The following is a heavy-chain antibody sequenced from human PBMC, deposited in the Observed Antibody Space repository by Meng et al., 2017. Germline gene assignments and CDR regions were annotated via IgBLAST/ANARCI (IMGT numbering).Heavy chain of an antibody. Sequence: GGSLRLSCAASGFTFSSYSMNWVRQAPGKGLEWVSSISSSSYIYYADSVKGRFTISRDNAKNSLYLQMNSLRAEDTAVYYCAREDTAMVIRGYDYWGQGTLVTVSS. CDR2: ISSSSYI. CDR1: GFTFSSYS. D-gene: IGHD5-18*01. CDR3: AREDTAMVIRGYDY. J-gene: IGHJ4*02. V-gene: IGHV3-21*01.